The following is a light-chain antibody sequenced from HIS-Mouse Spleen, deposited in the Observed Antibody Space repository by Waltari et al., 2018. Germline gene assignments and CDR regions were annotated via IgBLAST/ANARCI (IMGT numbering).Light chain of an antibody. CDR3: YSTDSSGNHRV. V-gene: IGLV3-10*01. Sequence: SYELTQPPSVSVSPGQTARITSPGDALPKKYAYWYQQKSGQAPALVIYEDSKRPSGIPERFSGSSSGTMATLTISGAQVEDEADYYCYSTDSSGNHRVFGGGTKLTVL. CDR2: EDS. J-gene: IGLJ2*01. CDR1: ALPKKY.